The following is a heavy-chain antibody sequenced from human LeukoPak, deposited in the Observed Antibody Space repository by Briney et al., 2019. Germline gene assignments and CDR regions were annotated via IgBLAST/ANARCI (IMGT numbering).Heavy chain of an antibody. J-gene: IGHJ3*02. Sequence: PRASVKVSCKASGGTLSSYAISWVRQAPGQGLEWMGGIIPIFGTANYAQKFQGRVTITTDESTSTAYMELSSLRSEDTAVYYCARCRRLLHPLGAFDIWGQGTMVTVSS. CDR2: IIPIFGTA. D-gene: IGHD3-3*01. V-gene: IGHV1-69*05. CDR1: GGTLSSYA. CDR3: ARCRRLLHPLGAFDI.